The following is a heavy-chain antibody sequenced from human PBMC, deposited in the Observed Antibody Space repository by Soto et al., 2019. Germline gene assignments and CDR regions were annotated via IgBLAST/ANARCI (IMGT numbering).Heavy chain of an antibody. Sequence: QVQLVQSGAEVKKPGASVKVSCKASGYTFTTYGITWVRQAPGQGLEWMGWTSLYDGSTKYAQNLQGRVTMTTDTPTSTAYMELTSLRSDDTAVYYCARERASGYFDFWGQGTLVTVSS. D-gene: IGHD3-10*01. J-gene: IGHJ4*02. CDR2: TSLYDGST. CDR3: ARERASGYFDF. CDR1: GYTFTTYG. V-gene: IGHV1-18*01.